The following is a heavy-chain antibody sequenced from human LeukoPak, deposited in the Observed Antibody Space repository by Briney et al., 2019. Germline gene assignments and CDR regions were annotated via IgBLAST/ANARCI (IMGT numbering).Heavy chain of an antibody. D-gene: IGHD2-2*01. J-gene: IGHJ4*02. CDR2: INPKSGAT. CDR3: AGDGGVPVANDY. Sequence: ASVKVSCKASGYTLTGHYMHWVRQAPGHGLEWMGWINPKSGATSYAQKFRGRVTMTRDTSISTAYMELSWLRSDDTAVYYCAGDGGVPVANDYWGQGSLVTVSS. CDR1: GYTLTGHY. V-gene: IGHV1-2*02.